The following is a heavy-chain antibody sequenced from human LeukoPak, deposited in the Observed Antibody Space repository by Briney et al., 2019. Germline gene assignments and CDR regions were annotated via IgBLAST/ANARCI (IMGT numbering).Heavy chain of an antibody. V-gene: IGHV3-7*01. D-gene: IGHD3-22*01. CDR3: VRYYDTTTSNDAFDI. CDR2: TKEDGSEK. Sequence: PGGSLRLSCAASGFTFSSYGMHWVRQAPGKGLEWVAHTKEDGSEKYYADSVTGRFTISRDNAKNSLFLQMTSLRAEDTAMYYCVRYYDTTTSNDAFDIWGQGTMVIVSS. J-gene: IGHJ3*02. CDR1: GFTFSSYG.